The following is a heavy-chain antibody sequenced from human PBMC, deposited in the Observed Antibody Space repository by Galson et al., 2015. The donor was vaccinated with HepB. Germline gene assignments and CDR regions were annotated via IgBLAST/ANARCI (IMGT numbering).Heavy chain of an antibody. Sequence: SVKVSCKASGYTFTGYYMHWVRQAPGQGLEWMGWINPNSGGTYYAQKFQGWVTMTRDTSISTAYMELSRLRSDDTAVYYCARDLRVHAYGMDVWGQGTTVTVSS. CDR2: INPNSGGT. CDR3: ARDLRVHAYGMDV. J-gene: IGHJ6*02. CDR1: GYTFTGYY. D-gene: IGHD5/OR15-5a*01. V-gene: IGHV1-2*04.